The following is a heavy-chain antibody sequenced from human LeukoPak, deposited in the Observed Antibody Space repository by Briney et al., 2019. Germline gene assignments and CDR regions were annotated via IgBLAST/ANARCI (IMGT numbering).Heavy chain of an antibody. CDR1: GFTFSNAW. D-gene: IGHD3-22*01. CDR2: IKSKTDGGTT. V-gene: IGHV3-15*01. Sequence: PGGSPRLSCAASGFTFSNAWMSWVRQAPGKGLEWVGRIKSKTDGGTTDYAAPVKGRFTISRDDSKNTLYLQMNSLKTEDTAVYYCTTEGPPTYYYDSSGYPFDYWGQGTLVTVSS. CDR3: TTEGPPTYYYDSSGYPFDY. J-gene: IGHJ4*02.